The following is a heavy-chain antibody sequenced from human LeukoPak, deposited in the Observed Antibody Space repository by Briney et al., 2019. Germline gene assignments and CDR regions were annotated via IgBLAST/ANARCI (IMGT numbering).Heavy chain of an antibody. J-gene: IGHJ4*02. CDR1: GFTFSSYW. D-gene: IGHD2-21*02. CDR2: IKQDGSEK. CDR3: AKGVVVTAIPVDY. V-gene: IGHV3-7*03. Sequence: GGSLRLSCAASGFTFSSYWMSWVRQAPGKGLEWVANIKQDGSEKYYVDSVKGRFTISRDNAKNSLYLQMNSLRAEDTAVYYCAKGVVVTAIPVDYWGQGTLVTVSS.